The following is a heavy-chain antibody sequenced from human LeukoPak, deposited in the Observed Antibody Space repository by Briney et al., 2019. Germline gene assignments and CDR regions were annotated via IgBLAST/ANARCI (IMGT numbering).Heavy chain of an antibody. J-gene: IGHJ5*02. Sequence: PSETLSLTCAVSGGSISSSNWWSWVRQPPGKGLEWIGEIYHSGSTNYNPSLKSRVTISVDTSKNQLSLKLSSVTAADTAVYYCARERGGNDWFDPWGQGTLVTVSS. CDR3: ARERGGNDWFDP. CDR1: GGSISSSNW. V-gene: IGHV4-4*02. D-gene: IGHD4-23*01. CDR2: IYHSGST.